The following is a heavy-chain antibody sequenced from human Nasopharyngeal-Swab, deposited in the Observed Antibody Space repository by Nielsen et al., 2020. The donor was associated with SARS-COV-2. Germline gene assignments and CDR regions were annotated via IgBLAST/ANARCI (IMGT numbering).Heavy chain of an antibody. V-gene: IGHV3-11*05. Sequence: GGSLRLSWAASGFTFSDYYMSWIRQAPGKGLEWVSYISSSSSYTNYADSVKGRFTISRDNAKNSLYLQMNSLRADDTAVYYCARGSIRGIIISDFDYWGQGTLVTVSS. J-gene: IGHJ4*02. D-gene: IGHD3-10*01. CDR1: GFTFSDYY. CDR2: ISSSSSYT. CDR3: ARGSIRGIIISDFDY.